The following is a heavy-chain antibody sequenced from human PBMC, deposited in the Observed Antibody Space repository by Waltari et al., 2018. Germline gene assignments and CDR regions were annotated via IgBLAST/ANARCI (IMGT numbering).Heavy chain of an antibody. CDR3: ARPFRIAVAGISGMYYGMDV. Sequence: EVQLVESGGGLVQPGGSLRLSCAASGFTFSSYEMNWVRQAPGKGLAWVSYISSSGSTIYYADSVKGRFTISRDNAKNSLYLQMNSLRAEDTAVYYCARPFRIAVAGISGMYYGMDVWGQGTTVTVSS. D-gene: IGHD6-19*01. V-gene: IGHV3-48*03. J-gene: IGHJ6*02. CDR2: ISSSGSTI. CDR1: GFTFSSYE.